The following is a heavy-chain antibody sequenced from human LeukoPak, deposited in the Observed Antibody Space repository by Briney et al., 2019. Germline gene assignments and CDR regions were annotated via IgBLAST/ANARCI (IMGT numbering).Heavy chain of an antibody. D-gene: IGHD3-10*01. Sequence: PSETLSLTCAVYGGSFSGYYWSWIRQPPGKGLEWIGEINHSGSTNYNPSLKSRVTISVDTSKNQFSLKLSSVTAADTAVYYCARDTSPMSWARGVIRFDYWGQGTLVTVSS. CDR1: GGSFSGYY. J-gene: IGHJ4*02. V-gene: IGHV4-34*01. CDR3: ARDTSPMSWARGVIRFDY. CDR2: INHSGST.